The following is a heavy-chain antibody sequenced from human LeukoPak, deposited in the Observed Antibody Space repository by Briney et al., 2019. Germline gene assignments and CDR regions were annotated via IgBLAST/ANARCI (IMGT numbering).Heavy chain of an antibody. V-gene: IGHV4-34*01. CDR1: GGSFSGYY. CDR2: INHSGST. CDR3: ARTGLGFTIDY. D-gene: IGHD7-27*01. J-gene: IGHJ4*02. Sequence: PSETLSLTCAVYGGSFSGYYWSWIRQPPGKGLEWIGEINHSGSTNYNPSLKSRVTISVGTSKNQFSLKLSSVTAADTAVYYCARTGLGFTIDYWGQGTLVTVSS.